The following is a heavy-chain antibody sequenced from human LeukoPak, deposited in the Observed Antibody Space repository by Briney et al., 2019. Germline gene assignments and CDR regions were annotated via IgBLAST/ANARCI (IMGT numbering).Heavy chain of an antibody. CDR2: INPNSGGT. D-gene: IGHD5-24*01. V-gene: IGHV1-2*02. Sequence: ASVKVSCKASGYTFTGYYMHWVRQAPGQGLEWMGWINPNSGGTNYAQKFQGRVTMTRDTSISTAYMELSRLRSDDTAVYYCARDLGGYNNYYYYMDVWGKGTTVTISS. J-gene: IGHJ6*03. CDR3: ARDLGGYNNYYYYMDV. CDR1: GYTFTGYY.